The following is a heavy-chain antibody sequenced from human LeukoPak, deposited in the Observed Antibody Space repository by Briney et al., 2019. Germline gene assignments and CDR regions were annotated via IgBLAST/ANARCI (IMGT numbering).Heavy chain of an antibody. Sequence: GGSLRLSCAASGFTFSSLWMTWVRQAPGKGLEWVSAISGSGGTTYYADSVKGRFTISRDSSTNTLYLQLSSLRAEDTAIYYCARGGSVFAYFFDYWGQGTLVTVSS. D-gene: IGHD3-10*01. V-gene: IGHV3-23*01. CDR2: ISGSGGTT. J-gene: IGHJ4*02. CDR3: ARGGSVFAYFFDY. CDR1: GFTFSSLW.